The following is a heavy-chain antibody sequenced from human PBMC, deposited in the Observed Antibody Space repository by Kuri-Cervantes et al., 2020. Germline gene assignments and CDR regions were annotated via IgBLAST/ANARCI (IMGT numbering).Heavy chain of an antibody. V-gene: IGHV1-69*05. CDR2: IIPIFGTA. CDR3: AFSLSYDSSGYFFDY. Sequence: SVKVSCKASGGTFSSYAISWVRQAPGHGLEWMGGIIPIFGTANYAQKFQGRVTITTDESTSTAYMELSSLRSEDTAVYYCAFSLSYDSSGYFFDYWGQGTLVTVSS. J-gene: IGHJ4*02. D-gene: IGHD3-22*01. CDR1: GGTFSSYA.